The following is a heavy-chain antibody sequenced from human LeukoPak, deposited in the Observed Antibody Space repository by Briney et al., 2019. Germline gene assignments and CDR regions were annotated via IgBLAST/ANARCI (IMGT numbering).Heavy chain of an antibody. D-gene: IGHD3-22*01. V-gene: IGHV1-2*06. CDR3: ARHYYYDSSGYPLPFDY. Sequence: ASVKVSCKASGYTFTGYYMHWVRQAPGQGLGWMGRINPNSGGTNYAQKFQGRVTMTRDTSISTAYMELSRLRSDDTAVYYCARHYYYDSSGYPLPFDYWGQGTLVTVSS. CDR1: GYTFTGYY. CDR2: INPNSGGT. J-gene: IGHJ4*02.